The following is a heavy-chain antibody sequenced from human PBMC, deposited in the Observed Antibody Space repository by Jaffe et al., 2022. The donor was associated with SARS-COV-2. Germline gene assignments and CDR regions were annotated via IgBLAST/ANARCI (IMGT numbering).Heavy chain of an antibody. V-gene: IGHV3-74*01. CDR3: ARDLRGNSVS. CDR1: GFTFSSYW. CDR2: INSEGSST. Sequence: EVQLVESGGGLVQPGGSLRLSCAASGFTFSSYWMNWVRQAPGEGLVWVSRINSEGSSTRYADSVQGRFTISRDNAKNTLYLQMNSLRAEDTAVYYCARDLRGNSVSWGQGTLVTVSS. D-gene: IGHD2-21*02. J-gene: IGHJ5*02.